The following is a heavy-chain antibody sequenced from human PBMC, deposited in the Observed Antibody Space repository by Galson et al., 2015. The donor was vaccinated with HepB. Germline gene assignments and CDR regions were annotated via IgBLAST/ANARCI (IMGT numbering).Heavy chain of an antibody. CDR1: GDSVSSKSAA. V-gene: IGHV6-1*01. Sequence: CAISGDSVSSKSAAWNWIRQSPSRGLEWLGRTYYRSKWSNDYAVSVRSRITINADTSKNQFSLQLKSVTPDDTAVYYCSRGGEGYCSTTRCGFDYWDQGTLVTVSS. CDR3: SRGGEGYCSTTRCGFDY. CDR2: TYYRSKWSN. D-gene: IGHD2-2*01. J-gene: IGHJ4*02.